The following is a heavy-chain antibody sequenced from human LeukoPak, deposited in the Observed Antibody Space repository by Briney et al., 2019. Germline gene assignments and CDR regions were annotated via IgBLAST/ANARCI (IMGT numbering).Heavy chain of an antibody. CDR2: ISGSGGST. CDR3: VKAGYCSGGSCYSVDY. V-gene: IGHV3-23*01. Sequence: GGSLRLPCAASGFTFRSYAMLSVSQAPGKGLEWVSAISGSGGSTYYADSVKGRFTISRDNTKNTLYLQMNSLRVGDRGVYYCVKAGYCSGGSCYSVDYWGQGTLVTVSS. CDR1: GFTFRSYA. D-gene: IGHD2-15*01. J-gene: IGHJ4*02.